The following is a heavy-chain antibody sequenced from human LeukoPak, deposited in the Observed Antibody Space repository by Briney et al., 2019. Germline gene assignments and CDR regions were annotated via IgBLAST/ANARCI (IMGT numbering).Heavy chain of an antibody. J-gene: IGHJ5*02. V-gene: IGHV1-2*02. D-gene: IGHD3-10*01. Sequence: EASVKVSRKTSGQTFTRYYIHWVRQAPGQGLEWMGWINPKSGGPNYAQKFQGRVTMTRDTSISTAYKELSRLRSDDTAIYYCATGSGSSWFDPWAREPWSPCPQ. CDR2: INPKSGGP. CDR1: GQTFTRYY. CDR3: ATGSGSSWFDP.